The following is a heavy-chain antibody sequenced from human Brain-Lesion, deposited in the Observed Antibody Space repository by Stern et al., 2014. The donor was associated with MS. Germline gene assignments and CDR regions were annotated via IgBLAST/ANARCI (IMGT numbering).Heavy chain of an antibody. J-gene: IGHJ6*02. CDR1: GFSLSSYW. CDR2: IKQDGSER. Sequence: EVQLVESGGGLVQPGGSLRLSCAGSGFSLSSYWMSWVHQAPGKGPELVATIKQDGSERYYVDSVKGRFTISRDNSKNSVFLQMNSLRVDDTSVYYCARDCGSGSCYQTQYYYGVDVWGQGTTVIVSS. V-gene: IGHV3-7*01. CDR3: ARDCGSGSCYQTQYYYGVDV. D-gene: IGHD2-15*01.